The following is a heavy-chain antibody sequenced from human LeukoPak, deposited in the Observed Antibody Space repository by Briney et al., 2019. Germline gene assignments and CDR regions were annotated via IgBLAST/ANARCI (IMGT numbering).Heavy chain of an antibody. Sequence: SDTLSLTCTVSGGSLSSYYWSWIRRPAGKGLEWIGRMFVTGSTNYNPSLRGRVTMSIDKTKNQFSLELTSVTAADTAVYYCARDGCTSAWADLEFFDYWGQGTLVTVSS. J-gene: IGHJ4*02. D-gene: IGHD2-8*02. CDR2: MFVTGST. CDR1: GGSLSSYY. CDR3: ARDGCTSAWADLEFFDY. V-gene: IGHV4-4*07.